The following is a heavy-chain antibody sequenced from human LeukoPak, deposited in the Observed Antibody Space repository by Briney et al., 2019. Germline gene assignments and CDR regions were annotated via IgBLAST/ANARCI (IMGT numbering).Heavy chain of an antibody. Sequence: ASVKVSCKASGYTFTSYYMHWVRQAPGQGLEWMGIINPSGGSTSYAQKLQGRVTMTTDTSTSTAYMELRSLRSDDTAVYYCARVAPVDFGYYDFWSGYLAYWGQGTLVTVSS. J-gene: IGHJ4*02. D-gene: IGHD3-3*01. CDR3: ARVAPVDFGYYDFWSGYLAY. V-gene: IGHV1-46*01. CDR2: INPSGGST. CDR1: GYTFTSYY.